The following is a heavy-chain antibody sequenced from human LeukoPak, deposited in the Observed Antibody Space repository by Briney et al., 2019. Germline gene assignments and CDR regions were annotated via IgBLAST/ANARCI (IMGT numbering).Heavy chain of an antibody. CDR2: ISSSSSYI. CDR3: ARETPRRGETRDGYR. Sequence: NPGGSLRLSCAASGSTFSSYSMNWVRQAPGKGLEWVSSISSSSSYIYYADSVKGRFTISRDNAKNSLYLQMNSLRAEDTAVYYCARETPRRGETRDGYRWGQGTVVTVSS. CDR1: GSTFSSYS. J-gene: IGHJ4*02. V-gene: IGHV3-21*01. D-gene: IGHD5-24*01.